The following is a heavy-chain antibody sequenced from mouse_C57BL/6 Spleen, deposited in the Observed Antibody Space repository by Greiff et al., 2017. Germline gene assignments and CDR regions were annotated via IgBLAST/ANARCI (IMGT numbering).Heavy chain of an antibody. D-gene: IGHD1-1*01. CDR2: IDPSDSYT. CDR3: ARFFTTVGVDY. J-gene: IGHJ2*01. Sequence: VQLQQPGAELVMPGASVKLSCKASGYTFTSYWMHWVKQRPGQGLEWIGEIDPSDSYTNYNQKFKGKSTLTVDKSSSTAYMQLSSLTSEDSAVYYCARFFTTVGVDYWGQGTTLTVSS. V-gene: IGHV1-69*01. CDR1: GYTFTSYW.